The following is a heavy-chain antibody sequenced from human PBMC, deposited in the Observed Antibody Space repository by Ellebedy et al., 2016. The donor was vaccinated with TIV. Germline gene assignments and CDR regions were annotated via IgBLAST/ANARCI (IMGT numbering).Heavy chain of an antibody. Sequence: GESLKISCAASGFTFSYSGMHWVRQAPGKGLEWVALIWFDGSNTCYADSVRGRFTISKDNSKNTVYLQMNSLRAEDTAMYYCAKDRGTTTAGDRITAPGYNDYWGQGTLVTVSS. CDR1: GFTFSYSG. D-gene: IGHD6-13*01. J-gene: IGHJ4*02. CDR2: IWFDGSNT. V-gene: IGHV3-33*06. CDR3: AKDRGTTTAGDRITAPGYNDY.